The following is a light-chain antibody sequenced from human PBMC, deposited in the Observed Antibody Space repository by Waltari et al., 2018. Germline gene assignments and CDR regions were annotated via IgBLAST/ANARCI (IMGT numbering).Light chain of an antibody. CDR2: WAS. Sequence: DILMTQSPDSLALSLRERATSNCKSSQSVLYSSNNRNYLTWYQQKPGQPPKLLIYWASIRESGVPDRFSGSGSGTDFTLTISSLQAEDVAVYYCQQYYTTPLPFGGGTKVEIK. J-gene: IGKJ4*01. CDR1: QSVLYSSNNRNY. V-gene: IGKV4-1*01. CDR3: QQYYTTPLP.